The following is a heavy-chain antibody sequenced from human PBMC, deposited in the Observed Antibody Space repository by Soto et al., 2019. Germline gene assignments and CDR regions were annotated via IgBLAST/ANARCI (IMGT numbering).Heavy chain of an antibody. CDR1: GYAFITYA. Sequence: ASVKVSCKASGYAFITYAMHWVRQAPGQRLEWMGWINAGNGNTKYSQKFQGRVSITRDTSASTAYMELGSLRSEDTAVYYCARGIIVGGWYPYYFDYWGQGTLVTVSS. CDR3: ARGIIVGGWYPYYFDY. V-gene: IGHV1-3*01. CDR2: INAGNGNT. D-gene: IGHD6-19*01. J-gene: IGHJ4*02.